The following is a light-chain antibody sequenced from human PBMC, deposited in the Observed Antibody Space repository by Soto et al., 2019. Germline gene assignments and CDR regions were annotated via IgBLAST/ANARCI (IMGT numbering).Light chain of an antibody. CDR1: QSVSSD. CDR3: QQRGKWPST. Sequence: EIVMTQSPATLSVSPVARAPLSCMASQSVSSDLAWYHQKPGQAPRLLIYGASSRATGIPDRFSGSGSGTDFTLTISRLEPDDFGVYYCQQRGKWPSTFGPGTKVDIK. CDR2: GAS. J-gene: IGKJ2*02. V-gene: IGKV3-11*01.